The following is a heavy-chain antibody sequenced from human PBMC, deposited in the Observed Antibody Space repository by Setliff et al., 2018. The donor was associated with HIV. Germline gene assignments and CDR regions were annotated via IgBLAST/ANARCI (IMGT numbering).Heavy chain of an antibody. J-gene: IGHJ4*02. D-gene: IGHD4-17*01. Sequence: SETLSLTCTVSGPSINIHYWSWIRQSPGKGFEWIGYIYSTGGTNYNPSLQSRVTISMVASRNQFSLKVTSVTAADTAVYYCAKGAGFYGDYTFDHWGQGTLVTVSS. CDR3: AKGAGFYGDYTFDH. V-gene: IGHV4-59*11. CDR1: GPSINIHY. CDR2: IYSTGGT.